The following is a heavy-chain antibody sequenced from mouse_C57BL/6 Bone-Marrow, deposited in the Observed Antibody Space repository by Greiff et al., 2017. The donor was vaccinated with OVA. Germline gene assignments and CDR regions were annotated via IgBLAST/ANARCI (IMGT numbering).Heavy chain of an antibody. CDR1: GYTFTSYG. J-gene: IGHJ2*01. D-gene: IGHD1-1*01. CDR3: ARNYYGSSWGRDY. CDR2: IYPRSGNT. V-gene: IGHV1-81*01. Sequence: VQLQQSGAELARPGASVKLSCKASGYTFTSYGISWVKQRTGQGLEWIGEIYPRSGNTYYDEKFKGKATLTADKSSSTAYMELRSLTSEDSAVYFCARNYYGSSWGRDYWGQGTTLTVSS.